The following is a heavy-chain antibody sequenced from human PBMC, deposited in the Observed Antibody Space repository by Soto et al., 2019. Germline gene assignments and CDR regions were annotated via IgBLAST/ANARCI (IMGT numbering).Heavy chain of an antibody. J-gene: IGHJ4*02. D-gene: IGHD3-10*01. CDR2: INPILSVS. Sequence: QVQLVQSGAEVQKPGSSVKVSCKASGDTFSFYSINWVRQAPGLGLEWMGRINPILSVSNYAQKFQGRVTITAEKSTSTAYMELSSLRSEDTAMDYCATNYGSGYRAFDYWGQGALVTVSS. V-gene: IGHV1-69*02. CDR3: ATNYGSGYRAFDY. CDR1: GDTFSFYS.